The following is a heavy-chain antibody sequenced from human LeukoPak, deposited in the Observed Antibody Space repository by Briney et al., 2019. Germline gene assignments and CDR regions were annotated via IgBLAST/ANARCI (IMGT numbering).Heavy chain of an antibody. V-gene: IGHV4-39*01. J-gene: IGHJ4*02. CDR1: GGSIDSSTYY. CDR3: ARDRACSNGICSYFDY. Sequence: KTSETLSLTCTVSGGSIDSSTYYWGWIRQPPGKGLEWIGSIYSSGSTYYNPSLKSRVTVSVDTSKNQFSLKLTSVTAADTAVYYCARDRACSNGICSYFDYWGQGTVVAVSS. D-gene: IGHD2-8*01. CDR2: IYSSGST.